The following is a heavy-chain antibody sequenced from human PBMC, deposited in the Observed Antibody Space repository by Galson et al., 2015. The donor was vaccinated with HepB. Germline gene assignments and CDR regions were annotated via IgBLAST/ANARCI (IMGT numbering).Heavy chain of an antibody. CDR3: ARVPRPPYSSSWYTLDY. V-gene: IGHV1-3*01. J-gene: IGHJ4*02. CDR2: INAGNGNT. CDR1: GYTFTSYA. D-gene: IGHD6-13*01. Sequence: SVKVSCKASGYTFTSYAMHWVRQAPGQRLEWMGWINAGNGNTKYSQKFQGRVTITRDTSASTAYMELSSLRSEDTAVYYCARVPRPPYSSSWYTLDYWGQGTLVTVSS.